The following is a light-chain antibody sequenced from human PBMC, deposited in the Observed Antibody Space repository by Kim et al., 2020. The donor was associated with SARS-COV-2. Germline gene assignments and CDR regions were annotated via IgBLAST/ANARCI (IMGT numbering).Light chain of an antibody. CDR2: AAS. V-gene: IGKV1-27*01. Sequence: AAVGDRDTITCRASQDISNYLAWFQLKPGNAPKLLIYAASALQPGVPSRFSGSGSGTDFTLTVTSLQPEDVATYYCQKCDSAPWTFGQGTKVDIK. CDR3: QKCDSAPWT. CDR1: QDISNY. J-gene: IGKJ1*01.